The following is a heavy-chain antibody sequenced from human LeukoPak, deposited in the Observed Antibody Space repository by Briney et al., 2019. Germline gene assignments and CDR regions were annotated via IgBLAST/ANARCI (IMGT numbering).Heavy chain of an antibody. D-gene: IGHD6-19*01. CDR1: GFTFTSSA. CDR2: IVVGSGNT. V-gene: IGHV1-58*01. J-gene: IGHJ6*02. Sequence: SVKVSCKTSGFTFTSSAVQWVRQARGQRLEWIGWIVVGSGNTNYAQKFQERHTITRDMSTSTAYMELSSLRSEDTAVYYCAAAESSGWYAFYYYYGMDVWGQGTTVTVSS. CDR3: AAAESSGWYAFYYYYGMDV.